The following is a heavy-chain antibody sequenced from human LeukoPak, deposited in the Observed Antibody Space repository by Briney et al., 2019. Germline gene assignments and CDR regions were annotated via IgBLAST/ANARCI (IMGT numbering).Heavy chain of an antibody. CDR1: GGSINSYY. CDR3: ARRGYSSGSNWFDP. CDR2: IYYIGST. Sequence: PSETLSLTCTVSGGSINSYYWSWIRQPPGQGLEWIGYIYYIGSTNYNPSLRGRATISVDTSKNQFYLKLSSVTAADTAVYYCARRGYSSGSNWFDPWGQGTLVTVSS. D-gene: IGHD6-19*01. V-gene: IGHV4-59*08. J-gene: IGHJ5*02.